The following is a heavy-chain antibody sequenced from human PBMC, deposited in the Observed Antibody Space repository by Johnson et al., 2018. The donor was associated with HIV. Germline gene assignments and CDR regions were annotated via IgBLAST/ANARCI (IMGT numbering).Heavy chain of an antibody. Sequence: QVQLVESGGGVVQPGRSLRLSCAASGFTFSSYAMHWVRQAPGKGLEWVAVISYAGSNKSYADSVKGRFTISRDNSKNTLYLQMNSLRAEDTAVYYCARDQWLAPSGAFDSWGQGTMVTVSS. CDR3: ARDQWLAPSGAFDS. CDR2: ISYAGSNK. CDR1: GFTFSSYA. V-gene: IGHV3-30*04. J-gene: IGHJ3*02. D-gene: IGHD6-19*01.